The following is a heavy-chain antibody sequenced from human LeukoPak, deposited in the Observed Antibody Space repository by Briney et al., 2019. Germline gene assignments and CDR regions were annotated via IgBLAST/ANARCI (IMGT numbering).Heavy chain of an antibody. CDR3: ARRGRAAGKYGGYDYYYFDN. J-gene: IGHJ4*02. CDR2: ISDSGRT. D-gene: IGHD5-12*01. Sequence: SETLSLTCTASGGSISNYYWSWVRQPPGKGLEWIGYISDSGRTNYNPSLKSRVTISVDTSKNRFSLKLSSVTAADTAVYYCARRGRAAGKYGGYDYYYFDNWGQGILVTVSS. CDR1: GGSISNYY. V-gene: IGHV4-59*08.